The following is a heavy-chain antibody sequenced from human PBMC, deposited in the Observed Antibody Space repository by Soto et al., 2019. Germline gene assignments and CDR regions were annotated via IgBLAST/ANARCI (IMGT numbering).Heavy chain of an antibody. J-gene: IGHJ4*02. Sequence: QVQLQQWGAGLLKPSETLSLTCAVYGGSFSGYYWSWIRQPPGKGLEWIGEINHSGSTNYNPSLKGRVTISVDPSKNQFSLRLSSVTAAYTAVYYCARGDYYDSSGYSYYFDYWGQGTLVTVSS. CDR2: INHSGST. D-gene: IGHD3-22*01. CDR1: GGSFSGYY. CDR3: ARGDYYDSSGYSYYFDY. V-gene: IGHV4-34*01.